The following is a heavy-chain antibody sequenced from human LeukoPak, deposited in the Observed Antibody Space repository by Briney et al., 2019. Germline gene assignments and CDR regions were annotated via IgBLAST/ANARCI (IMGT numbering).Heavy chain of an antibody. J-gene: IGHJ4*02. CDR2: IRSKAYGGTT. CDR1: GFTFGDYA. CDR3: TRDPRTRYNWNYFDY. D-gene: IGHD1-20*01. V-gene: IGHV3-49*04. Sequence: GGSLRLSCTASGFTFGDYAMSWVRQAPGKGLEWVGFIRSKAYGGTTEYAASVKGRFTNSRDDSKSIAYLQMNSLKTEDTAVYYCTRDPRTRYNWNYFDYWGQGTLVTVSS.